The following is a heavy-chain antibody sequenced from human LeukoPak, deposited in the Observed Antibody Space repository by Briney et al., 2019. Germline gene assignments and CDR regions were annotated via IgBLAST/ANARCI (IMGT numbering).Heavy chain of an antibody. CDR1: DFSLSTPGMG. D-gene: IGHD3-9*01. CDR3: AHLVVTIDWRSYFDY. J-gene: IGHJ4*02. V-gene: IGHV2-5*01. CDR2: IYYNDDK. Sequence: SGPTLVNPTQTLTLTCTFSDFSLSTPGMGVGWIRQPPGKAPEWLVMIYYNDDKRYSPSLRSRLTITKDTSKNQVVLTMTNVDVVDTATYYCAHLVVTIDWRSYFDYWGQGILVTVPS.